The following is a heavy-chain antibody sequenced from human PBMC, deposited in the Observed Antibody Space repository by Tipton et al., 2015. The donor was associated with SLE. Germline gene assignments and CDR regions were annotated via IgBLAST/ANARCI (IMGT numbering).Heavy chain of an antibody. J-gene: IGHJ4*02. V-gene: IGHV4-39*07. Sequence: TLSLTCTVSDDSLRNSDFYWGWIRQSPGKGLEWIGSVFYSGSTYYNSSLKSRVTISLDTSKSQVSLKLISVTAADTAVFYCARGPDRGYHFDYWGQGTLVTVSS. CDR2: VFYSGST. CDR1: DDSLRNSDFY. CDR3: ARGPDRGYHFDY. D-gene: IGHD3-22*01.